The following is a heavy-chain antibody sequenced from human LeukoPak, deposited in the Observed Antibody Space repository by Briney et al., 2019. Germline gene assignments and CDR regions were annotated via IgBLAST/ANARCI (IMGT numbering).Heavy chain of an antibody. CDR1: GYTLTELS. V-gene: IGHV1-24*01. CDR2: FDPEDGET. CDR3: ATSEDIVVVPAAFDY. Sequence: ASVKVSCKVSGYTLTELSMHWVRQAPGKGLEWMGGFDPEDGETIYAQKFQGRVTMTEDTSTVTAYMELSSLRSEDTAVYYCATSEDIVVVPAAFDYWGQGTLVTVSS. D-gene: IGHD2-2*01. J-gene: IGHJ4*02.